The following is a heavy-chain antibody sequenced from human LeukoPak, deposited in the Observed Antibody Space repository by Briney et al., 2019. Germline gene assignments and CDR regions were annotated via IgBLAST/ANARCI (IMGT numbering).Heavy chain of an antibody. CDR2: IKSDGITI. J-gene: IGHJ4*02. D-gene: IGHD1-20*01. V-gene: IGHV3-74*01. CDR1: GFTFSNYM. CDR3: LRDLNWSLDQ. Sequence: GGSLRLACAASGFTFSNYMMHWVRQAPGKGLVWVSRIKSDGITITYADSVKGRFTISRDNAKNTLYLQMNSLRAEDTAVYYCLRDLNWSLDQWGQGTLVTVSS.